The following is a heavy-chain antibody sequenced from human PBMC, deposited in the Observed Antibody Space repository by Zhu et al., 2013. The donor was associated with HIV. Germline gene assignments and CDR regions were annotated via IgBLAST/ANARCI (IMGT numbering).Heavy chain of an antibody. D-gene: IGHD1-26*01. CDR2: ISPYNGHT. Sequence: QVQLVQSGAELRKPGASVKVSCKASGYTFSNYGISWVRQAPGQGLEWMGWISPYNGHTNYVEKFQGRVIMTTDTSTSTAYMELRSLRFDDTAVYYCARDSVGISSFDPWGQGTLVTVSS. V-gene: IGHV1-18*01. J-gene: IGHJ5*02. CDR1: GYTFSNYG. CDR3: ARDSVGISSFDP.